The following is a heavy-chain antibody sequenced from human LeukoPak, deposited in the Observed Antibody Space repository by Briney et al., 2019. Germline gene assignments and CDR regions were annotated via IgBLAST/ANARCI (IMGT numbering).Heavy chain of an antibody. J-gene: IGHJ6*03. CDR2: IKQDGSEK. CDR1: GFTVSSNY. D-gene: IGHD6-6*01. V-gene: IGHV3-7*01. CDR3: ARDRRGSSIAARPMYYYYMDV. Sequence: PGGSLRLSCAASGFTVSSNYMSWVRQAPGKGLEWVANIKQDGSEKYYVDSVKGRFTISRDNAKNSLYLQMNSLRAEDTAVYYCARDRRGSSIAARPMYYYYMDVWGKGTTVTVSS.